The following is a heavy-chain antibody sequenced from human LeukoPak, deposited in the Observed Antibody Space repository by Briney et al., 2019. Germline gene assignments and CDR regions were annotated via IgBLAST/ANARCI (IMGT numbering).Heavy chain of an antibody. J-gene: IGHJ5*02. CDR1: GFTFSSYS. CDR3: ARVVIAAAGTGSGRWFDP. V-gene: IGHV3-21*01. Sequence: GGSLRLSCAASGFTFSSYSMNWVRQAPGEGLEWVSSISSSSSYIYYADSVKGRFTISRDNAKNSLYLQMNSLRAEDTAVYYCARVVIAAAGTGSGRWFDPWGQGTLVTVSS. CDR2: ISSSSSYI. D-gene: IGHD6-13*01.